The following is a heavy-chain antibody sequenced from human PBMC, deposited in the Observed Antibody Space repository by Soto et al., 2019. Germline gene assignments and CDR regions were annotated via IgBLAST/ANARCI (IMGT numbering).Heavy chain of an antibody. CDR3: ARERGIVGAPPLSDFQH. J-gene: IGHJ1*01. V-gene: IGHV1-46*01. CDR1: GYTFTSYC. D-gene: IGHD1-26*01. Sequence: ASVKVSCKASGYTFTSYCMHWVRQAPGQGLEWMGIINPSGGSTSYAQKFQGRVTMTRDTSTSTVYMELSSLRSEDTAVYYCARERGIVGAPPLSDFQHWGQGTLVTVSS. CDR2: INPSGGST.